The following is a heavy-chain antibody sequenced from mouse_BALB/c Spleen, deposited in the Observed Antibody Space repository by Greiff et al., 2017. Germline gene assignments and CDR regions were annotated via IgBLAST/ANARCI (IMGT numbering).Heavy chain of an antibody. J-gene: IGHJ4*01. CDR2: ILPGSGST. CDR3: AREGAHGNYEAMDY. V-gene: IGHV1-9*01. Sequence: QVQLQQSGAELMKPGASVKISCKATGYTFSSYWIEWVKQRPGHGLEWIGEILPGSGSTNYNEKFKGKATFTADTSSNTAYMQLSSLTSEDSAVYYCAREGAHGNYEAMDYWGQGTSVTVSS. CDR1: GYTFSSYW. D-gene: IGHD2-1*01.